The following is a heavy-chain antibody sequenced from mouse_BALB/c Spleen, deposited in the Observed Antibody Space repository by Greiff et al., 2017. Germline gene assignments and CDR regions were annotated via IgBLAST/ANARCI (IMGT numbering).Heavy chain of an antibody. CDR2: ISYSGST. Sequence: EVQLQESGPGLVKPSQSLSLTCTVTGYSITSDYAWNWIRQFPGNKLEWMGYISYSGSTSYNPSLKSRISITRDTSKNQFFLQLNSVTTEDTATYYCARGLSMDYWGQGTSVTVSS. CDR1: GYSITSDYA. D-gene: IGHD2-3*01. V-gene: IGHV3-2*02. CDR3: ARGLSMDY. J-gene: IGHJ4*01.